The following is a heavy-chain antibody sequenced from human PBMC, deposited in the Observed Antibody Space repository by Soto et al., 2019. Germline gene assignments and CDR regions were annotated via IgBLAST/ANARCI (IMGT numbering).Heavy chain of an antibody. CDR1: GYTFTGYY. CDR3: ARVGVGDHYGMDV. J-gene: IGHJ6*02. V-gene: IGHV1-46*01. Sequence: QVQLVQSGAEVKKPGASVKVSCKASGYTFTGYYMHWVRQAPGQGLEWMGWINPSGGSTSYAQKFQGRVTMTRDTSTSTVYMELSSLRSEDTAVYYCARVGVGDHYGMDVWGQGTTVTVSS. CDR2: INPSGGST. D-gene: IGHD3-10*01.